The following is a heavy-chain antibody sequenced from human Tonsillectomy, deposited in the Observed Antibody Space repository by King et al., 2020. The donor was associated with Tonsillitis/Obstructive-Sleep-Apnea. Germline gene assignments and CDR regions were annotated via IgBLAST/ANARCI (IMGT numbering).Heavy chain of an antibody. D-gene: IGHD5-12*01. CDR1: GGTFSSYA. V-gene: IGHV1-69*12. J-gene: IGHJ6*03. CDR2: IIPIFGTA. CDR3: ASDLREVATIMSNYYYYYMDV. Sequence: QLVQSGAEVKKPGSSVKVSCKASGGTFSSYAISWVRQAPGQGLEWMGGIIPIFGTANYPQKFQGRVTITADESTSTAYMELSSLRSEDTAVYYCASDLREVATIMSNYYYYYMDVWGKGTTVTVSS.